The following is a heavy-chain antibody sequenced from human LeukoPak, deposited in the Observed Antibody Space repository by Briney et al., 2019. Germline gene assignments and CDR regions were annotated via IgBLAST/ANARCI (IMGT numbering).Heavy chain of an antibody. CDR1: GGSISSNSYY. V-gene: IGHV4-39*01. CDR3: ARGGAARPDF. Sequence: PSETLSLTCTVSGGSISSNSYYWGWIRQPPGKGLKWIGSIYYSGSTYYNPSLKSRVTISVDTSKNQFSLKLNSVTAADTAVYYCARGGAARPDFWGQGTLVTVSS. D-gene: IGHD6-6*01. CDR2: IYYSGST. J-gene: IGHJ4*02.